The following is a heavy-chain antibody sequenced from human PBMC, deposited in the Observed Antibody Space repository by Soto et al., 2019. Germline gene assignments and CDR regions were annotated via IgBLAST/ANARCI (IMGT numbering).Heavy chain of an antibody. D-gene: IGHD6-19*01. Sequence: EVQLVESGGVVVQPGGSLRLSCAASGFTFDDYAMHWVRQAPGKGLEWVSLISWDGGSTYYADSVKGRFTISRDNSKNSLYLQMNRLRAEDTALYYCAKVGSSGWYYFDYCGQGTLVIVSS. J-gene: IGHJ4*02. CDR1: GFTFDDYA. CDR2: ISWDGGST. CDR3: AKVGSSGWYYFDY. V-gene: IGHV3-43D*04.